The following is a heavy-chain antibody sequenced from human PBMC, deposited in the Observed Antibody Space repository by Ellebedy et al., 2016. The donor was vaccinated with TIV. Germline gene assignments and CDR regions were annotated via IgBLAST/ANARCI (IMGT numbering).Heavy chain of an antibody. Sequence: GGSLRLSXAASGFTFSSYWMNWVRQAPGKGLEWVANIKQDGSEKNYMNSVKGRFTISRDNAKNSLYLQMNSLRAEDTAVYYCARALGSGPCYWGQGTLVTVSS. CDR2: IKQDGSEK. D-gene: IGHD6-19*01. CDR3: ARALGSGPCY. CDR1: GFTFSSYW. J-gene: IGHJ4*02. V-gene: IGHV3-7*01.